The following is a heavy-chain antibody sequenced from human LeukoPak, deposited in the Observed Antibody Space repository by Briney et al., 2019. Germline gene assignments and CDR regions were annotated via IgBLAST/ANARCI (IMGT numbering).Heavy chain of an antibody. CDR2: IYYSGST. Sequence: PSETLSLTCTVSGGSISSSSYYWGWIRQPPGKGLEWIGSIYYSGSTYYNPSLKSRVTITVDTSKNQFSLKLSSVTAADTAVYYCARHIRSLTAMIVVVNEFDYWGQGTLVTVSS. J-gene: IGHJ4*02. D-gene: IGHD3-22*01. V-gene: IGHV4-39*01. CDR3: ARHIRSLTAMIVVVNEFDY. CDR1: GGSISSSSYY.